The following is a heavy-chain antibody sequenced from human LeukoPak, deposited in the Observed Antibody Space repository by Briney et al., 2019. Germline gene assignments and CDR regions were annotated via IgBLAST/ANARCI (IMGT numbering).Heavy chain of an antibody. Sequence: PGGSLRPSCAASGFTFSSYAMSWVRQAPGKGLEWVSAISGSGGSTYYADSVKGRFTISRDNSKNTLYLQMNSLRAEDTAVYYCARDMAMVRGVLDYWGQGTLVTVSS. D-gene: IGHD3-10*01. CDR2: ISGSGGST. V-gene: IGHV3-23*01. J-gene: IGHJ4*02. CDR3: ARDMAMVRGVLDY. CDR1: GFTFSSYA.